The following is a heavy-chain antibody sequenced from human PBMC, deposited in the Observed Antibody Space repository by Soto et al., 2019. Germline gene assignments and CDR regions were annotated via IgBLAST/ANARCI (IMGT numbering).Heavy chain of an antibody. CDR2: INPNSGGT. D-gene: IGHD3-10*01. CDR1: GYTFTGYY. CDR3: ATTGNYGSGTSFRVDY. V-gene: IGHV1-2*02. Sequence: ASVKVSCKASGYTFTGYYVHWVRQAPGQGLEWMGWINPNSGGTIYPLKFQGRVTMTRDTSISTAYMELSSLRFDDTAMYYCATTGNYGSGTSFRVDYWGQGTLVTVSS. J-gene: IGHJ4*02.